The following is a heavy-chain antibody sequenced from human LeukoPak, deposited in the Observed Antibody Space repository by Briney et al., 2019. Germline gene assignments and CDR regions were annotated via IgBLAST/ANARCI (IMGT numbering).Heavy chain of an antibody. CDR2: IWYDGSKN. V-gene: IGHV3-33*01. Sequence: PGRSLRLSCAASGFTFSSYGMHWVRQAPGKGLEWVAVIWYDGSKNYHADSVKGRFTISRDNSKNTLLLQMNSLRAEDTAVYYCVRERYCSGTSCFELGYWGQGTLVTVSS. D-gene: IGHD2-2*01. CDR1: GFTFSSYG. J-gene: IGHJ4*02. CDR3: VRERYCSGTSCFELGY.